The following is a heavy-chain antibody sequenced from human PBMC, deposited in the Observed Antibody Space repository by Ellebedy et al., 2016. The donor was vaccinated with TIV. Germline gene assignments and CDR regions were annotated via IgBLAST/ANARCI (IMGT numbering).Heavy chain of an antibody. CDR3: ARGHNWNDVGVIDY. CDR2: IKQHGGEK. CDR1: GFTFSSFW. V-gene: IGHV3-7*01. D-gene: IGHD1-1*01. J-gene: IGHJ4*02. Sequence: GESLKISXEVSGFTFSSFWMNWVRQAPGKGLEWVANIKQHGGEKYYVDSVKGRFTISRDNAKNSLYLQMNSLRVEDTAVYYCARGHNWNDVGVIDYWGQGTLVTVSS.